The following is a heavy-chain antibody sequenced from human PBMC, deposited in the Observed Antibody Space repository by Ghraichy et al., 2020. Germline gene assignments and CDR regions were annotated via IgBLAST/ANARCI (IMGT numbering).Heavy chain of an antibody. V-gene: IGHV3-49*03. CDR1: GFSFGDYA. Sequence: GGSLRLSCTASGFSFGDYAMSWFRQAPGKGLEWVCLIRTKAYGGTTDYAASVKGRFTISRDDSTSIAYLQLNSPNTEATAVYYCARDTDHGDHVVDHWGQGTLVTVSS. J-gene: IGHJ4*02. D-gene: IGHD4-17*01. CDR3: ARDTDHGDHVVDH. CDR2: IRTKAYGGTT.